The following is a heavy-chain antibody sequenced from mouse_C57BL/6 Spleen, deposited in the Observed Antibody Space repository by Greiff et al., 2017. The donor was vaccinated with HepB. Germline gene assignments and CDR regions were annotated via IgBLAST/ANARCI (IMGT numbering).Heavy chain of an antibody. D-gene: IGHD2-5*01. J-gene: IGHJ3*01. V-gene: IGHV5-4*01. CDR2: ISDGGSYT. CDR1: GFTFSSYA. Sequence: EVKLMESGGGLVKPGGSLKLSCAASGFTFSSYAMSWVRQTPEKRLEWVATISDGGSYTYYPDNVKGRFTISRDNAKNNLYLQMSHLKSEDTAMYCCARDQSNYVAYWGQGTLVTVSA. CDR3: ARDQSNYVAY.